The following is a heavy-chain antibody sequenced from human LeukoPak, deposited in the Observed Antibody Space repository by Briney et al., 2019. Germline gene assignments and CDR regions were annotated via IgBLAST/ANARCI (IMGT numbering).Heavy chain of an antibody. V-gene: IGHV3-7*01. CDR3: TRDTGCSGGACYSFYDY. J-gene: IGHJ4*02. Sequence: GGSLRLSCAASGFTFSGYWMTWVRQAPGQGLEWVANIKEDGSAKYHVDSVKGRFTISRDNAKNSLYLQMNSLRVEDTAVYYRTRDTGCSGGACYSFYDYWGQGTLVTVSS. CDR2: IKEDGSAK. D-gene: IGHD2-21*01. CDR1: GFTFSGYW.